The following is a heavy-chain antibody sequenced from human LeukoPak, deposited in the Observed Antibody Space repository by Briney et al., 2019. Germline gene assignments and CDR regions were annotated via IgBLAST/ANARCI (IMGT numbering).Heavy chain of an antibody. CDR2: IYYSGNT. CDR1: GGSISSGGYY. Sequence: SETLSLTCTVSGGSISSGGYYWGWIRQPPGKGLEWIGSIYYSGNTYYNPSLKSRVAISLATSKNQFSLTLSSVTAADTAVYYCARHFDAFDIWGPGTMVTVSS. V-gene: IGHV4-39*01. CDR3: ARHFDAFDI. J-gene: IGHJ3*02.